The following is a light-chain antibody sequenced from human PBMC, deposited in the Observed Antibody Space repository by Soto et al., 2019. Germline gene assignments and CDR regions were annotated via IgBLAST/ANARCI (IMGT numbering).Light chain of an antibody. J-gene: IGLJ2*01. Sequence: QSALTQPASVSGSPGQSITISCTGTSSDVGGYNYVSWYQQHPGKAPKLMIYYVSNRPSGVSNRFSGSKSGNTASLTISGLPAEDEADYYCSSYTSSSPLVVFGGGTKLTVL. CDR2: YVS. V-gene: IGLV2-14*01. CDR1: SSDVGGYNY. CDR3: SSYTSSSPLVV.